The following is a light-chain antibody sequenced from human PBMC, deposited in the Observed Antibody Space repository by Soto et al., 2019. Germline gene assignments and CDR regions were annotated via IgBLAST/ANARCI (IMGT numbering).Light chain of an antibody. CDR3: QQYKSYKT. CDR1: QTISSG. V-gene: IGKV1-5*01. Sequence: DIPMTQSPSTLSASVGDRVTITCRASQTISSGLAWYQQKPGKAPKVLIYDASTLESGVPSRFSGSGSGTEFTLTISSLQLDDFATYYCQQYKSYKTFGQGTKVEIK. J-gene: IGKJ1*01. CDR2: DAS.